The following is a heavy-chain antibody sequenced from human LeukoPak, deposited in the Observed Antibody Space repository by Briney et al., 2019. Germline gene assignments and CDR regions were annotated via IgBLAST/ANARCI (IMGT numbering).Heavy chain of an antibody. CDR2: ISSSGSTI. D-gene: IGHD1-20*01. Sequence: SGGSLRLSCAASGFTFSSYEMNWVRQAPGKGLEWVSYISSSGSTIYYADSVKGRFTMSRDNAKNSLYLQMNSLRAEDTAVYYCARYKWNDGGLGFDSWGQGTLVTVSS. J-gene: IGHJ4*02. CDR3: ARYKWNDGGLGFDS. V-gene: IGHV3-48*03. CDR1: GFTFSSYE.